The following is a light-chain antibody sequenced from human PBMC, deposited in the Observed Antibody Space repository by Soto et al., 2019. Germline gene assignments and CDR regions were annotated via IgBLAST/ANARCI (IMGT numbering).Light chain of an antibody. J-gene: IGKJ2*01. CDR2: AAS. V-gene: IGKV1-6*01. CDR1: QGIGNE. Sequence: AIQMTQSPSSLSASVGDRVTITCRASQGIGNELGWYQQKPGKAPKLLIYAASTLQRGVPSRFSGSGSGTDFILTISSLQPEDFATYYCLQDYNYPYTFGQGTKLEIK. CDR3: LQDYNYPYT.